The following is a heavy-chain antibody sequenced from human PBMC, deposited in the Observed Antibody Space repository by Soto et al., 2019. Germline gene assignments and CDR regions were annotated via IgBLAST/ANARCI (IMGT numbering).Heavy chain of an antibody. CDR1: GFSLSSYE. V-gene: IGHV3-48*03. CDR3: ARVFGDYLIDAFDI. Sequence: EAQLVESGGGLVQPGGSLRLSCTAFGFSLSSYEMDWVRQAPGKGLEWVSHISRSGSPIYYADSVKGRFTISRDNAKNSVFLQMNSLRAEDTAVYYCARVFGDYLIDAFDIWGQGPMVTVSS. D-gene: IGHD4-17*01. CDR2: ISRSGSPI. J-gene: IGHJ3*02.